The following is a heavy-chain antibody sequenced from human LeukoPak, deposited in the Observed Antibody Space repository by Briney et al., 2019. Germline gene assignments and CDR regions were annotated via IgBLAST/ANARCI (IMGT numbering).Heavy chain of an antibody. J-gene: IGHJ4*02. CDR1: GGTFSSYA. Sequence: AASVKVSCKASGGTFSSYAISWVRQAPGQGLEWMGGIIPIFGAANYAQKFQGRVTITADESTSTAYMELSSLRSEDTAVYYCARGNDFWSGHDYWGQGTLVTVSS. CDR2: IIPIFGAA. CDR3: ARGNDFWSGHDY. V-gene: IGHV1-69*13. D-gene: IGHD3-3*01.